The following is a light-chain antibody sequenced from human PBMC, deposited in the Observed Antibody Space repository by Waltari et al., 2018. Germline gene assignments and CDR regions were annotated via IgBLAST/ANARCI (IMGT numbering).Light chain of an antibody. CDR1: SLRTSY. CDR2: GKE. J-gene: IGLJ3*02. Sequence: SSELPQGPDVSVALGQTVKLTCEGDSLRTSYASWYQVKPGQAPVLVLFGKEKRPSGIPDRISGYSSGTTSSLTITGAQAEDEADYYCHSRKGSDNQVVFGGGTKLTVL. V-gene: IGLV3-19*01. CDR3: HSRKGSDNQVV.